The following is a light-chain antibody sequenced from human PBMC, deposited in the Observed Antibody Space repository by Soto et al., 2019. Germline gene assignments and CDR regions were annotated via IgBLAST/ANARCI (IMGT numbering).Light chain of an antibody. CDR3: AAWDDSLNGFYV. Sequence: QPVLTHPLSGSGTHLHSGTISCSEGSSNIGTNSVNWYQQLPGRAPKLLIYNNDLRPSGVPDRFSGSKSGTSASLAISGLQSEDEADYYCAAWDDSLNGFYVFGIGTKVTVL. CDR2: NND. J-gene: IGLJ1*01. CDR1: SSNIGTNS. V-gene: IGLV1-44*01.